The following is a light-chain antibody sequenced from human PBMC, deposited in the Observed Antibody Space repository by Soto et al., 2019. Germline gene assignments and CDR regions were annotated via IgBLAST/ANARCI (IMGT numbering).Light chain of an antibody. CDR1: SSNIENNY. CDR3: GTWDNSLSAVI. J-gene: IGLJ2*01. V-gene: IGLV1-51*01. Sequence: QSVLTQPPSVSAAPGYTVTISCSGSSSNIENNYVSWYQQFPGTAPKVLIYDNRKRPSGIPDRFSGSKSGASATLAITGLQTADEADYYCGTWDNSLSAVIFGGGTKLTVL. CDR2: DNR.